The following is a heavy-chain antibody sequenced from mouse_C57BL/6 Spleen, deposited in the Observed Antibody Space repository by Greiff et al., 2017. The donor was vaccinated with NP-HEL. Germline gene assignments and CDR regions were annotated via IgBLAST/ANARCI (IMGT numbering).Heavy chain of an antibody. D-gene: IGHD1-1*01. CDR1: GYTFTDYE. V-gene: IGHV1-15*01. CDR3: TRWGYGSSFFAY. CDR2: IDPETGGT. J-gene: IGHJ3*01. Sequence: QVQLQQSGAELVRPGASVTLSCKASGYTFTDYEMHWVKQTPVHGLDWIGAIDPETGGTAYNQKFKGKAILTADKSSSTAYMELRSLTSEDSAVYYCTRWGYGSSFFAYWGQGTLVTVSA.